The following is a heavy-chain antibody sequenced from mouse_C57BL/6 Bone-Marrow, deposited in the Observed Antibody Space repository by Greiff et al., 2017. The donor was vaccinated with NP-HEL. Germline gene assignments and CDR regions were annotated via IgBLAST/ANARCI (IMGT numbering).Heavy chain of an antibody. CDR2: IDPENGDT. CDR1: GFNIKDDY. CDR3: TSNWDRWYFDV. Sequence: EVKLQESGAELVRPGASVKLSCTASGFNIKDDYMHWVKQRPEQGLEWIGWIDPENGDTEYASKFQGKATITADTSSNTAYLQLSSLTSEDTAVYYCTSNWDRWYFDVWGTGTTVTVSS. D-gene: IGHD4-1*01. V-gene: IGHV14-4*01. J-gene: IGHJ1*03.